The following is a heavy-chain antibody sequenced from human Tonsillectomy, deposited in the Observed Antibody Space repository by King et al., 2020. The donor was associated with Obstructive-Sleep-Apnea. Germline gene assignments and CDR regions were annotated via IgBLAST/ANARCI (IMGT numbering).Heavy chain of an antibody. Sequence: QLQESGPGRVKPSETLPLTCTVSGGSISSYYWSWIRQPPGKGLEWIGYIHYSGGTNYNPSLKNRITIAVDTTKNQFSLKLSPVTAADTAVYYCARSGSGMDVWGQGTTVTVSS. CDR2: IHYSGGT. CDR3: ARSGSGMDV. CDR1: GGSISSYY. V-gene: IGHV4-59*08. J-gene: IGHJ6*02. D-gene: IGHD1-26*01.